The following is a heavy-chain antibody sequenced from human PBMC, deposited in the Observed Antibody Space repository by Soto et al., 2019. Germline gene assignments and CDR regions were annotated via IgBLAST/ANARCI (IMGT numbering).Heavy chain of an antibody. V-gene: IGHV1-46*01. CDR3: ARGDVVVVAATSGAFDI. CDR2: INPSGGST. Sequence: GPSVKVSCEASGYTFTSYYMHWVRQAPGQGLEWMGIINPSGGSTSYAQKFQGRVTMTRDTSTSTVYMELSSLRSEDRAVYYCARGDVVVVAATSGAFDIWGQGTMVTVSS. J-gene: IGHJ3*02. CDR1: GYTFTSYY. D-gene: IGHD2-15*01.